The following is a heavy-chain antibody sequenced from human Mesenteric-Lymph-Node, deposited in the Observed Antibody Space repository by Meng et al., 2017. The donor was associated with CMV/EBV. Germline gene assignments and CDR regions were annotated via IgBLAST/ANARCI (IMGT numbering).Heavy chain of an antibody. D-gene: IGHD4/OR15-4a*01. CDR2: ISSSSSFI. J-gene: IGHJ4*02. Sequence: GGSLRLSCAASGFTFSSYSMNWVRQAPGKGLEWVSSISSSSSFIYYADSVRGRFTISRDNANNSLYLQMNSLRAEDTAVYFCARDLGAEVPGWGQGTLVTVSS. CDR3: ARDLGAEVPG. CDR1: GFTFSSYS. V-gene: IGHV3-21*01.